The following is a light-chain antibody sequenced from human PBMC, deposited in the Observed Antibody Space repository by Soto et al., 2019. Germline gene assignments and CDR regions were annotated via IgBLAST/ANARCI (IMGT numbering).Light chain of an antibody. CDR2: EVS. V-gene: IGLV2-23*02. J-gene: IGLJ1*01. CDR3: CSYASNSAYV. CDR1: SSDVEIYNF. Sequence: QSALTQPASVPGSPGQSITISCTGTSSDVEIYNFVSWYQQHPGRAPKFVIYEVSKRPSGISNRFSGSKSGNTASLTISGLQPEDEADYYCCSYASNSAYVFGTGTKVTVL.